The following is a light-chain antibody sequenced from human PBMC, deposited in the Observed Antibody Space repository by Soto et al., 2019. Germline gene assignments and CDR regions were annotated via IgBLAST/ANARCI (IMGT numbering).Light chain of an antibody. CDR3: LQVANFPRT. J-gene: IGKJ1*01. CDR1: QYINSR. V-gene: IGKV1-12*01. CDR2: AAT. Sequence: DIQMTQSPSSVSASVVDTFTITFLASQYINSRLAWFQQQPGRPPKYVIQAATMLQSGFPSRFAGSGSGRDFTLTIHTLQPEDSATYYCLQVANFPRTFGQGTKVDI.